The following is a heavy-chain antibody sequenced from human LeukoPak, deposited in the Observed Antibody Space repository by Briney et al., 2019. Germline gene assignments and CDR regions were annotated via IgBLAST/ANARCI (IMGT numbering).Heavy chain of an antibody. D-gene: IGHD1-26*01. CDR2: IYYSGST. J-gene: IGHJ4*02. CDR1: GGSISSYY. V-gene: IGHV4-59*01. CDR3: ASGPRIVGASRFDY. Sequence: SETLSLTCTVSGGSISSYYWSWIRQPPGKGLEWIGYIYYSGSTNYNPSLKSRVTISVDTSKIQFSLKLSSVTAADTAVYYCASGPRIVGASRFDYWGQGTLVTVSS.